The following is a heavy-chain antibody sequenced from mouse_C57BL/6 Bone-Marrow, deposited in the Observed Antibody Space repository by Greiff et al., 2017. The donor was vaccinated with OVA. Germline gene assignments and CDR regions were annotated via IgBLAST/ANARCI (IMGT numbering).Heavy chain of an antibody. V-gene: IGHV5-16*01. CDR1: GFSFSDYY. J-gene: IGHJ2*01. Sequence: EVHLVESEGGLVQPGSSMKLSCTASGFSFSDYYMAWVRQVPEKGLEWVANINYDGSSTYYLDFLKSRFIISSDNTKNILYLQMISLKYADTATNYCASGRDYGSFDYWGQGTTLTVSS. D-gene: IGHD1-1*01. CDR2: INYDGSST. CDR3: ASGRDYGSFDY.